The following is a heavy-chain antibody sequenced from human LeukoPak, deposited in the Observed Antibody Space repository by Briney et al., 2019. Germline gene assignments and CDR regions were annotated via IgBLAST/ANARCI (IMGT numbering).Heavy chain of an antibody. J-gene: IGHJ6*03. Sequence: GAPLRVSSKASVYTFTSYYMHRVRQAPGQGLEWMGKINPSGVRTSSAQKFQGRVTMTRDTSTSTVYMELSSLRSEDTAVYYCARNPLYYDFWSGYDNYYYYMDVWGKGTTVTVSS. CDR2: INPSGVRT. CDR1: VYTFTSYY. V-gene: IGHV1-46*01. CDR3: ARNPLYYDFWSGYDNYYYYMDV. D-gene: IGHD3-3*01.